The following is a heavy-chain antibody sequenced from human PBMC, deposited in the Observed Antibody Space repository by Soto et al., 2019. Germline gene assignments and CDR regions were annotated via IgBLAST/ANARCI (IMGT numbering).Heavy chain of an antibody. CDR2: INHSGST. J-gene: IGHJ4*02. CDR3: ARGRTVTTVYFDY. D-gene: IGHD4-4*01. CDR1: GGSFSGYY. V-gene: IGHV4-34*01. Sequence: SETLSLTCAVYGGSFSGYYWSWIRQPPGKGLEWIGEINHSGSTNYNPSLKSRVTISVDTSKNQFSLKLSSVTAADTAVYYCARGRTVTTVYFDYWGQGTLVTV.